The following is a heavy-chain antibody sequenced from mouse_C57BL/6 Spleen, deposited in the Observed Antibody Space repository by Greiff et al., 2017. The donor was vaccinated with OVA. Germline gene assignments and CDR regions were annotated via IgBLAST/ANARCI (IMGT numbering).Heavy chain of an antibody. Sequence: EVKLMESGGDLVKPGGSLKLSCAASGFTFSSYGMSWVRQTPDKMLEWVATISSGGSYTYYPDSVTGRFTISRANAKNTLYLQMSSLKSEDTAMYYCARHETGTSYWYFDVWGTGTTVTVSS. J-gene: IGHJ1*03. V-gene: IGHV5-6*01. CDR1: GFTFSSYG. CDR3: ARHETGTSYWYFDV. D-gene: IGHD4-1*01. CDR2: ISSGGSYT.